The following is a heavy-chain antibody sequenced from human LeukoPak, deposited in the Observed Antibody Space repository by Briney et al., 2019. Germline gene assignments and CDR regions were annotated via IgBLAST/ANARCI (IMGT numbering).Heavy chain of an antibody. V-gene: IGHV1-69*13. D-gene: IGHD5-24*01. Sequence: ASVKVSCKASGGTFNTYTISWVRQAPGQGLEWMGGVIPIFGTTKYAQKFQGRVTITADDPTTTAYMELSSLTSEDTAVYYCARGLQGMATIVDAFDIWGQGTKVTVSS. J-gene: IGHJ3*02. CDR1: GGTFNTYT. CDR2: VIPIFGTT. CDR3: ARGLQGMATIVDAFDI.